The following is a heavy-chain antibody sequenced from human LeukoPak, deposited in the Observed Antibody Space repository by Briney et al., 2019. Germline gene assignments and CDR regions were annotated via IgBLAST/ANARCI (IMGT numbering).Heavy chain of an antibody. V-gene: IGHV3-33*01. CDR1: GFIFTKYG. CDR2: IWYDGSQK. J-gene: IGHJ4*02. D-gene: IGHD4-23*01. Sequence: GGSLRLSCAASGFIFTKYGMHWVRQAPGKGLEWVAIIWYDGSQKHYADSVKGRFTISRDDSKNMLYLEMNSLRAEDTAVYYCGRVGYGGCSVPLDYWGQGTLVTVAS. CDR3: GRVGYGGCSVPLDY.